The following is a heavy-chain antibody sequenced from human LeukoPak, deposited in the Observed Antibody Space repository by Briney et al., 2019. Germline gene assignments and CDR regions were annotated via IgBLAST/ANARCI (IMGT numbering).Heavy chain of an antibody. CDR3: VRADEVVTTTHYYYGMDV. J-gene: IGHJ6*02. CDR1: GFTFGAYA. D-gene: IGHD4-11*01. V-gene: IGHV3-23*01. CDR2: VSGSGGIT. Sequence: SGGSLRLSCAASGFTFGAYAMTWVRQGPGKGLEWVSTVSGSGGITYYADSVKGRFTISRDNSKNTVFLQMSSLRADDTAVYYCVRADEVVTTTHYYYGMDVWGQGTTVTVSS.